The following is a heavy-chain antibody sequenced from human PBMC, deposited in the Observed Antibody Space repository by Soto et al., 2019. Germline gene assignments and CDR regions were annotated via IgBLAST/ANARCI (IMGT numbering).Heavy chain of an antibody. J-gene: IGHJ4*02. CDR1: GYTFNSYG. Sequence: QVQLVQSGAEVKEPGASVKVSCKASGYTFNSYGISWVRQAPGQGLEWMAWISAYNGNANYAQRLKGRVTLTTDTSTSTAYMELRSLRSDYTAVYYCARDDRTAGHGSYAYFDYWGQGTLVTVSS. CDR3: ARDDRTAGHGSYAYFDY. V-gene: IGHV1-18*01. D-gene: IGHD6-25*01. CDR2: ISAYNGNA.